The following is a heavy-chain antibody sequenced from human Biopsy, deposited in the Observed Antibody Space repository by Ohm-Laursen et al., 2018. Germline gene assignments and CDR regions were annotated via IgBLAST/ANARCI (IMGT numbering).Heavy chain of an antibody. D-gene: IGHD3-16*01. CDR2: IYYTGNT. CDR3: RRAGGGKIYGL. J-gene: IGHJ4*02. Sequence: TLSLTCTVSSGSIRTGDYYWTWIRQHPGKGLEWIGSIYYTGNTKYNPSLQSRLSMSVDTSRNQFSLKLTSVTAADTALYYCRRAGGGKIYGLWGQGTLVTVSS. V-gene: IGHV4-31*03. CDR1: SGSIRTGDYY.